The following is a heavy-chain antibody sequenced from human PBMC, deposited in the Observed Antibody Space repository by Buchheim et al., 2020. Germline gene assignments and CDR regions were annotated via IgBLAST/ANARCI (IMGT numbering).Heavy chain of an antibody. Sequence: QVTLRESGPALVKPTQTLTLTCSFSGFSLSTNRMCVSWMRQPPGKALGWLARIDWDEDEYYSASLRARLTISKDTSRNQVVLTLTNVGPADTGTYYCARSPTDYFYQYGMDVWGQGTT. CDR3: ARSPTDYFYQYGMDV. J-gene: IGHJ6*02. CDR2: IDWDEDE. CDR1: GFSLSTNRMC. V-gene: IGHV2-70*15.